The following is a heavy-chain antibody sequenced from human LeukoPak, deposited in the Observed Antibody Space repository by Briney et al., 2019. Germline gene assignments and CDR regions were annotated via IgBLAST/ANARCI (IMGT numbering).Heavy chain of an antibody. CDR2: IYYSGST. CDR3: ARGEGFGWLQSFDY. J-gene: IGHJ4*02. V-gene: IGHV4-59*01. Sequence: PSETLSLTCTVSGGSISSYYWSWIRQPPGKGLEWIGYIYYSGSTNYNPSLKSRVTISVDTSKNQFSLKLSSVTAADTAVYYCARGEGFGWLQSFDYWGQGTLVTVSS. CDR1: GGSISSYY. D-gene: IGHD5-24*01.